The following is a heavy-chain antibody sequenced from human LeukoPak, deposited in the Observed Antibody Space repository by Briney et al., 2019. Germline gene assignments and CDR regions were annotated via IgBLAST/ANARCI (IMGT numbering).Heavy chain of an antibody. D-gene: IGHD3-10*01. CDR3: ARHGYYYSSGPLFDS. Sequence: SETLSLTCTFSGGSISSNTYYWAWIRQPPGKGPEWIGTISYSGSSYYNPSLNSRVTISVDTSKNQFFLNLTSVTATDTALYYCARHGYYYSSGPLFDSWGQGTLVTVSS. J-gene: IGHJ4*02. V-gene: IGHV4-39*01. CDR1: GGSISSNTYY. CDR2: ISYSGSS.